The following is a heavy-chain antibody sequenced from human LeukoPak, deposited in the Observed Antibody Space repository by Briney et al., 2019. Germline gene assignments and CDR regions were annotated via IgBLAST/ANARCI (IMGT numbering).Heavy chain of an antibody. CDR3: AKGYTFHGVASDSGYFDY. CDR1: GFTFGDYT. Sequence: PGRSLRLSCVTSGFTFGDYTMHWVRHVPGKGLEWLSGITWDGSNIAYADSVKGRFTISRDNAKSSLYLQMNSLRNEDMAFYFCAKGYTFHGVASDSGYFDYWGQGTLVTVSS. CDR2: ITWDGSNI. V-gene: IGHV3-9*03. J-gene: IGHJ4*02. D-gene: IGHD3-3*01.